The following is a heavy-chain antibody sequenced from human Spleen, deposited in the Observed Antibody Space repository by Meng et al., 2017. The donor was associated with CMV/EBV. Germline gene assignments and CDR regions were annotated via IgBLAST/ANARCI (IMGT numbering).Heavy chain of an antibody. V-gene: IGHV3-7*01. CDR3: ARDPVAATGGGVDY. Sequence: GESLKISCAASGFTFSSYWMSWVRQAPGKGLEWVANIKQDGSEKYYVDSVKGRFTISRDNAKNSLYLQMNSLRAEDTAVYYCARDPVAATGGGVDYWGQGTLVTVSS. J-gene: IGHJ4*02. CDR1: GFTFSSYW. CDR2: IKQDGSEK. D-gene: IGHD2-15*01.